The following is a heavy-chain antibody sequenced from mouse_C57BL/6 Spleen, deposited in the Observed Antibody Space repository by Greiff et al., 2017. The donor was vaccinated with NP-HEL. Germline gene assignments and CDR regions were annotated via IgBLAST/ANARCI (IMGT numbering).Heavy chain of an antibody. Sequence: VQLKESGPELVKPGASVKISCKASGYAFSSSWMNWVKQRPGKGLEWIGRIYPGDGDTNYNGKFKGKATLTADKSSSTAYMQLSSLTSEDSAVYFCARMIITTVVATPYAMDYWGQGTSVTVSS. CDR1: GYAFSSSW. J-gene: IGHJ4*01. V-gene: IGHV1-82*01. D-gene: IGHD1-1*01. CDR3: ARMIITTVVATPYAMDY. CDR2: IYPGDGDT.